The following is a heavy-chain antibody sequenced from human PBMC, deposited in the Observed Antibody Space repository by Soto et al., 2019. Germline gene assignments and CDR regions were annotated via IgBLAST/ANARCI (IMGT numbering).Heavy chain of an antibody. J-gene: IGHJ4*02. CDR3: ARGAPDFWRGWGPIYFDY. V-gene: IGHV4-30-2*01. CDR1: GGSISSGDYY. CDR2: IYHSGST. D-gene: IGHD3-3*01. Sequence: SETLSLTCTVSGGSISSGDYYWSWIRQPPGKGLEWIGYIYHSGSTYYNPSLKSRVTISVDRSKNQFSLKLSSVTAADTAVYYCARGAPDFWRGWGPIYFDYWGQGTLVTVSS.